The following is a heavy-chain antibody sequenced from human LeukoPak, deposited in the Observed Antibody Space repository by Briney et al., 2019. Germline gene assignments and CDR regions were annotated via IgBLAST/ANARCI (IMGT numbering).Heavy chain of an antibody. J-gene: IGHJ4*02. V-gene: IGHV3-30*04. CDR2: ISYDGSNK. CDR1: GFTFSSYA. D-gene: IGHD6-19*01. Sequence: GGSLRLSCAASGFTFSSYAMHWVRQAPGKGLEWVAVISYDGSNKYYADSVKGRFTISRDNSKNTLYLQMNSLRAEDTAVYYCARDPANRARRQWPDYWGQGTLVTVSS. CDR3: ARDPANRARRQWPDY.